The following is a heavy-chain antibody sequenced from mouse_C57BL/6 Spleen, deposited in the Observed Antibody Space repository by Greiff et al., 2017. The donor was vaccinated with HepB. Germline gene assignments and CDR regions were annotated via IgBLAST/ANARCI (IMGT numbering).Heavy chain of an antibody. CDR2: INPYNGDT. CDR1: GYSFTGYF. Sequence: VQLQQSGPELVKPGDSVKISCKASGYSFTGYFMNWVMQSHGKSLEWIGRINPYNGDTFYNQKFKGKATLTVDKSSSTAHMELRSLTSEDSAVYYCEAYYSNYEGNYFDYWGQGTTLTVSS. V-gene: IGHV1-20*01. D-gene: IGHD2-5*01. CDR3: EAYYSNYEGNYFDY. J-gene: IGHJ2*01.